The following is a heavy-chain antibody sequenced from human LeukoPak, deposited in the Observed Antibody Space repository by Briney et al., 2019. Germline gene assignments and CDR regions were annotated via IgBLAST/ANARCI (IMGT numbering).Heavy chain of an antibody. CDR2: ISISSSNI. J-gene: IGHJ3*01. V-gene: IGHV3-11*06. Sequence: GGSLRLSCAASGFRVSGYDLNWIRQAPGKGLEWIAYISISSSNIHYADSVRGRFTISRDNAKNSLYLQMNSLRAEDTAVYYCARAYYDFWSGHAFDVWGHGTMVTVS. CDR3: ARAYYDFWSGHAFDV. D-gene: IGHD3-3*01. CDR1: GFRVSGYD.